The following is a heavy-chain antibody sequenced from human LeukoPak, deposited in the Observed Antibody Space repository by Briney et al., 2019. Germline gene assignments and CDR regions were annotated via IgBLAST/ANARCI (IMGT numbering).Heavy chain of an antibody. CDR1: GFTFDDYA. CDR3: AGQTGTTCCGMDV. J-gene: IGHJ6*02. CDR2: ISWNSGSI. D-gene: IGHD1-1*01. Sequence: PGRSLRLSCAASGFTFDDYAMHWVRQAPGKGLEWVSGISWNSGSIGYADSVKGRFTISRDNAKNSLYLQMNSLRAEDTAVYYCAGQTGTTCCGMDVWGQGTTVTVSS. V-gene: IGHV3-9*01.